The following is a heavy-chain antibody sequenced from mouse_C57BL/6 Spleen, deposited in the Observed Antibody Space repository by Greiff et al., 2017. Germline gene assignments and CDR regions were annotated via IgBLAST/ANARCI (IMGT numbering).Heavy chain of an antibody. V-gene: IGHV1-39*01. Sequence: EVKLLESGPELVKPGASVKISCKASGYSFTDYNMNWVKQSNGKSLEWIGVINPNYGTTSYNQKFKGKATLTVDQSSSTAYMQLNSLTSEDSAVYYFYITTVGGYFDVWGTGTTVTVSS. D-gene: IGHD1-1*01. CDR2: INPNYGTT. CDR1: GYSFTDYN. J-gene: IGHJ1*03. CDR3: YITTVGGYFDV.